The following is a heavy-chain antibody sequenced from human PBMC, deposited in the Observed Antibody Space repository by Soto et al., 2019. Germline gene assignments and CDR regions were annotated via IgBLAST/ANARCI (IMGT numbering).Heavy chain of an antibody. Sequence: ASVKVSCKASGYTFTGYYMHWVRQAPGQGLEWMGWINPNSGGTNYAQKFQGWVTMTRDTSISTAYMELSRLRSDDTAVYYCARALSPGGLLWFGEPLWYWGQGTLVTVSS. CDR1: GYTFTGYY. CDR3: ARALSPGGLLWFGEPLWY. CDR2: INPNSGGT. V-gene: IGHV1-2*04. J-gene: IGHJ4*02. D-gene: IGHD3-10*01.